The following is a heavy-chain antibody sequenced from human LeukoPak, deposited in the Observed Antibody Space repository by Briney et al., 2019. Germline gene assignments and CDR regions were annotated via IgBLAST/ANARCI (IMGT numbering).Heavy chain of an antibody. V-gene: IGHV4-59*01. Sequence: SETLSLTCSVSGGSISHSYWDWFRQAPGKGLEWIGYIYFNGITKYNPSLQNRITMSVDTSKNEFSLKSTSVTAADTAVYYCARDDRYCSGGNCYLGVFDSWGQGALVIVSS. CDR3: ARDDRYCSGGNCYLGVFDS. CDR1: GGSISHSY. CDR2: IYFNGIT. D-gene: IGHD2-15*01. J-gene: IGHJ4*02.